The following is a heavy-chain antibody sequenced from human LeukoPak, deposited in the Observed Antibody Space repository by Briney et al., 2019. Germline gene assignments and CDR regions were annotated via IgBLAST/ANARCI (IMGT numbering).Heavy chain of an antibody. D-gene: IGHD6-19*01. CDR2: ISGSGGST. CDR1: GFTFSSYA. Sequence: GGSLRLSCAASGFTFSSYAMSWVRQAPGKGLEWVSAISGSGGSTYYVDSVKGRFTISRDNSKNTLYLQMNSLRAEDTAVYYCAKDPGGSGRYYYGMDVWGQGTTVTVSS. CDR3: AKDPGGSGRYYYGMDV. J-gene: IGHJ6*02. V-gene: IGHV3-23*01.